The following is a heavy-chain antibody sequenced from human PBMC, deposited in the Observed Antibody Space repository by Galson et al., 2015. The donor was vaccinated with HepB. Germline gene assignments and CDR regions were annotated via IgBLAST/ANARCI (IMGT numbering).Heavy chain of an antibody. J-gene: IGHJ4*02. CDR3: ARDSEYSSGEGGFLDY. Sequence: SVKVSCKASGYTFTSYYMHWVRQAPGQGLEWMGIINPSGGSTSYAQKFQGRVTMTRDTSTSTVYMELSSLRSEDTAVYYCARDSEYSSGEGGFLDYWGQGTLVTVSS. CDR2: INPSGGST. V-gene: IGHV1-46*01. CDR1: GYTFTSYY. D-gene: IGHD6-19*01.